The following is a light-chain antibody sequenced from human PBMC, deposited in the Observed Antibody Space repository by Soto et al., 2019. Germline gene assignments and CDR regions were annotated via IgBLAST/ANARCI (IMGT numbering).Light chain of an antibody. CDR2: KAS. Sequence: DIQMTQSPSTLSASVGDRVTVTCRASQSISTSLAWYQQKPGKAPKLLIYKASSLESGVPSRFSGSGSGTEFTLTISSLQSEDFAVYYCQQYNSWPETFGQGTKVDIK. CDR3: QQYNSWPET. V-gene: IGKV1-5*03. CDR1: QSISTS. J-gene: IGKJ1*01.